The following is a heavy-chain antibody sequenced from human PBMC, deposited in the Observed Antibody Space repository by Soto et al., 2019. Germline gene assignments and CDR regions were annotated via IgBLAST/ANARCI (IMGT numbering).Heavy chain of an antibody. CDR3: ARGVTPPGAPAWYFLVP. CDR1: GGSITRYS. V-gene: IGHV4-59*01. D-gene: IGHD6-13*01. CDR2: VFHSGRT. Sequence: PSETLSLTCTASGGSITRYSWSWIRQPPGTGLEWMGCVFHSGRTNYNPSPTSRVTTSGATSKNHFSLKLTTARAADTAVYYCARGVTPPGAPAWYFLVPWGQGTLFTVSS. J-gene: IGHJ5*02.